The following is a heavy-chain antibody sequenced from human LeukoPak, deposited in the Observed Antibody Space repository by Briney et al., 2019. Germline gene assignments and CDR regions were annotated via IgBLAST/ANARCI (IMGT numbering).Heavy chain of an antibody. CDR3: ARGPKQAD. D-gene: IGHD1/OR15-1a*01. Sequence: KPSETLSLTCAVYGGSFSGYYWSWIRQPPGKGLGWIGEINHSGSTNYNPSLKSRVTISVDTSKNQFSLKLSSVTAADTAVYYCARGPKQADWGQGTLVTVSS. CDR2: INHSGST. J-gene: IGHJ4*02. CDR1: GGSFSGYY. V-gene: IGHV4-34*01.